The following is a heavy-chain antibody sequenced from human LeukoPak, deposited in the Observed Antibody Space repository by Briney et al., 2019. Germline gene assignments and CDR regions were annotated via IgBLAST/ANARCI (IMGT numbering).Heavy chain of an antibody. CDR2: ISYDGSNK. CDR3: AKDGAIAVAGPPHY. Sequence: PGGSLRLSCAASGFMFSSNWMSWVHQAPGKGLEWVAVISYDGSNKYYADSVKGRFTISRDNSKNTLYLQMNSLRAEDTAVYYCAKDGAIAVAGPPHYWGQGTLVTVSS. J-gene: IGHJ4*02. V-gene: IGHV3-30*18. D-gene: IGHD6-19*01. CDR1: GFMFSSNW.